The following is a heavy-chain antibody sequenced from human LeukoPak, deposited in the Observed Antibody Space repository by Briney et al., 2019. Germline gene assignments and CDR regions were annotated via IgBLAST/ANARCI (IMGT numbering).Heavy chain of an antibody. V-gene: IGHV4-59*01. D-gene: IGHD3-10*01. Sequence: SETLSLTCTVSGGSISSYYWSWIRQPPGKGLEWIGYIYYSGSTNYNPSLKSRVTISVDTSKNQLSLKLSSVTAADTAVYYCARSADYGSGLNWYFDLWGRGTLVTVSS. CDR3: ARSADYGSGLNWYFDL. CDR1: GGSISSYY. CDR2: IYYSGST. J-gene: IGHJ2*01.